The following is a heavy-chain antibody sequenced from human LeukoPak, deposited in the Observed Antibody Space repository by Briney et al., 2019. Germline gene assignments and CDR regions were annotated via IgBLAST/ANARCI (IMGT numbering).Heavy chain of an antibody. Sequence: GESLKISCKGSGYSFTSHWIGWVRQMPGKGLEWMGIIYPGDSDTRYSPSFQGQVTISADKSISTAYLQWSSLKASDTAMYYCARQGREYYDILTGYYRSSYYGMDVWGQGTTVTVSS. J-gene: IGHJ6*02. CDR1: GYSFTSHW. CDR2: IYPGDSDT. CDR3: ARQGREYYDILTGYYRSSYYGMDV. V-gene: IGHV5-51*01. D-gene: IGHD3-9*01.